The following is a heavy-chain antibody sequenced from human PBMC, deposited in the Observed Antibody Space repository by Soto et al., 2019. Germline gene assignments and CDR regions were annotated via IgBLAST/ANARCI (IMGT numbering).Heavy chain of an antibody. CDR1: GFTFSSYG. V-gene: IGHV3-30*18. CDR2: TSYDGSNK. CDR3: AKTTGDYPLYWYFDL. Sequence: QEQLVESGGGVVQPGRSLRLTCADSGFTFSSYGMHWVRQAPGKGLEWVAITSYDGSNKYYADSVKGRFTISRDNSKNTLYLQMNSLRAEDTAVYYCAKTTGDYPLYWYFDLWGRGTLVTVSS. D-gene: IGHD4-17*01. J-gene: IGHJ2*01.